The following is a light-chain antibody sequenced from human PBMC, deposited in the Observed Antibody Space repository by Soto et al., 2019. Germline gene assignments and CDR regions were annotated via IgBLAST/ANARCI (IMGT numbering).Light chain of an antibody. CDR2: SND. CDR1: SSNIGSDT. J-gene: IGLJ3*02. Sequence: QSVLTQPPSASGTPGQRVTISCSGSSSNIGSDTVNWYRQLPGTAPKLPIYSNDQRPSGVPDRFSGSKSGTSASLAISGLQSEDEADYYCAAWDDSLNGWVFGGGTKLTVL. CDR3: AAWDDSLNGWV. V-gene: IGLV1-44*01.